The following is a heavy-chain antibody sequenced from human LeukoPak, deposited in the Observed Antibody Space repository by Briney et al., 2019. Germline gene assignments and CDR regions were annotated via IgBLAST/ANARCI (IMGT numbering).Heavy chain of an antibody. CDR2: LSGNGVYT. V-gene: IGHV3-23*01. J-gene: IGHJ4*02. CDR3: AQDRGYNYPFRYFDH. Sequence: GGSLRLSCAASGFTFTIYGMSWVRQAPGKGLEWVVALSGNGVYTYYADSVMGRFTISRDNSRNTLFLEMNSLRAEDTAVYYCAQDRGYNYPFRYFDHWGQGTLVTVSS. D-gene: IGHD5-24*01. CDR1: GFTFTIYG.